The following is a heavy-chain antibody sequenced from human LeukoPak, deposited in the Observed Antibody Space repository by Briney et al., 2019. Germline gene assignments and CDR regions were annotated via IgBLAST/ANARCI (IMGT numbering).Heavy chain of an antibody. Sequence: PGGSLRLSCEASGFAFNSYTITWVRQAPGKGLESVSSITSRSSHIYIADSVKGRFTISRDNAKNSLFLQMSSLRVEDTAVCYCARVAQGATTENYFYYYMDVWGKGTTVTVSS. CDR1: GFAFNSYT. CDR2: ITSRSSHI. V-gene: IGHV3-21*01. J-gene: IGHJ6*03. CDR3: ARVAQGATTENYFYYYMDV. D-gene: IGHD4-11*01.